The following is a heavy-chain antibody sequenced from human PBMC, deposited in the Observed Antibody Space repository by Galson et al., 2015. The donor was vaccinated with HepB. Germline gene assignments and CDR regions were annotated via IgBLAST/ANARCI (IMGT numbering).Heavy chain of an antibody. CDR3: ARGRITGTLYGMDV. V-gene: IGHV1-2*02. Sequence: SVKVSCKASGYTFTGYYMHWVRQAPGQGLEWMGWINPNSGGTNYAQKFQGRVTMTRDTSISTAYMELSRLRSDDTAVYYCARGRITGTLYGMDVWGQGTTVTVSS. J-gene: IGHJ6*02. D-gene: IGHD1-20*01. CDR1: GYTFTGYY. CDR2: INPNSGGT.